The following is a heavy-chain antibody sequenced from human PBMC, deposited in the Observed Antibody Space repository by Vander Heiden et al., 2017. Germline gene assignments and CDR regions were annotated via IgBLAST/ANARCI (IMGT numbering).Heavy chain of an antibody. CDR3: ARGGRAMAHYYYYGMDV. D-gene: IGHD3-16*01. CDR2: IIPIFGTA. V-gene: IGHV1-69*01. CDR1: GGPFLSFA. Sequence: QLQLVQPGAEVKNPGSSVKLPCRASGGPFLSFAISCVRHAPGQGLGWMGGIIPIFGTANYAKKFQGRVTITADESTGTAYMELSSLKSEDTAVYYGARGGRAMAHYYYYGMDVWGQGTTVTVAS. J-gene: IGHJ6*02.